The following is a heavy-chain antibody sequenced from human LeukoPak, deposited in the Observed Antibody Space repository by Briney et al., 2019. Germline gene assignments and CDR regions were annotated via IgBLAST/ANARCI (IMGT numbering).Heavy chain of an antibody. CDR3: ARVLEFGSIAAPYYFDY. CDR2: FNPNSGGT. D-gene: IGHD6-6*01. J-gene: IGHJ4*02. Sequence: ASVKVSCKASGYTFTGYYMHWVRQAPGQGLEWMGWFNPNSGGTNYAQKFQGRVTMTRDTSISTAYMELSRLRSDDTAVYYCARVLEFGSIAAPYYFDYWGQGTLVTVSS. CDR1: GYTFTGYY. V-gene: IGHV1-2*02.